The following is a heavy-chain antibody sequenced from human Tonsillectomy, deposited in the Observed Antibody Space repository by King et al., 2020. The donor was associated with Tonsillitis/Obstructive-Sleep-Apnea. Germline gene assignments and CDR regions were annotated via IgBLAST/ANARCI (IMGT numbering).Heavy chain of an antibody. Sequence: VQLVESGGGLVQPGGSLRLSCAASGFTFSNYWMTWVRQAPGKGLEWVANIKQDGSVKHYMDSAEGRFTISRDNAKNSLHLQMNSLRAEDTAVYYCARDDGYCNTTRCYDAFDIWGQGTKVTVST. CDR3: ARDDGYCNTTRCYDAFDI. J-gene: IGHJ3*02. CDR1: GFTFSNYW. D-gene: IGHD2-2*01. CDR2: IKQDGSVK. V-gene: IGHV3-7*04.